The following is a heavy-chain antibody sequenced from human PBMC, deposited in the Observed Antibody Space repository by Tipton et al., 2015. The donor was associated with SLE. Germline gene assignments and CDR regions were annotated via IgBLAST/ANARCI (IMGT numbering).Heavy chain of an antibody. CDR3: ARLSRYDYGEPS. D-gene: IGHD3-16*01. CDR1: GGSISSYY. J-gene: IGHJ4*02. V-gene: IGHV4-59*08. Sequence: TLSLTCTVSGGSISSYYWSWIRQPPGKGLEWIGYIYYSGSTYYNPSLKSRVTISVDTSKNQFSLKLSSVTAADTAVYYCARLSRYDYGEPSWGQGTLVTVSS. CDR2: IYYSGST.